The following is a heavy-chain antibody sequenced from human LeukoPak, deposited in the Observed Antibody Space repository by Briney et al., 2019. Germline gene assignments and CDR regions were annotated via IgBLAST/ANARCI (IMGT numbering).Heavy chain of an antibody. CDR1: GGSISSSSYY. CDR2: IYYSGST. Sequence: PSETLSLTCTVSGGSISSSSYYWGWIRQPPGKWLEWIGSIYYSGSTYYNPSLKSRVTISVDTSKNQFSLKLSSVTAADTAVYYCARQVVVVPAAKGLYYDFWSGLPVYWFDPWGQGTLVTVSS. D-gene: IGHD2-2*01. CDR3: ARQVVVVPAAKGLYYDFWSGLPVYWFDP. V-gene: IGHV4-39*01. J-gene: IGHJ5*02.